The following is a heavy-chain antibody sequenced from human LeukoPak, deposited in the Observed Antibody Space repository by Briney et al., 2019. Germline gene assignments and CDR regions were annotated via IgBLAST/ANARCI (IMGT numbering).Heavy chain of an antibody. Sequence: SETLSLTCAVYGGSFSGYYWSWIRQPPGQGLEWIGEINYSGSTNYNPSLKSRVTISVDTSKNQFTLKVTSVTAADTAVYYCARHDIVTGYYHRHFDYWGPGTLVTVSS. D-gene: IGHD3-9*01. J-gene: IGHJ4*01. CDR1: GGSFSGYY. CDR3: ARHDIVTGYYHRHFDY. CDR2: INYSGST. V-gene: IGHV4-34*01.